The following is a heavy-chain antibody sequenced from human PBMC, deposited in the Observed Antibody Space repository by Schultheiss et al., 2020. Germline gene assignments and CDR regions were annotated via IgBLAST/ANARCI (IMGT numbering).Heavy chain of an antibody. V-gene: IGHV4-59*01. CDR1: GGSFSGYY. CDR2: IYYSGST. CDR3: ARQLWLKY. J-gene: IGHJ4*02. Sequence: SATLSLTCAVYGGSFSGYYWSWIRQPPGKGLEWIGYIYYSGSTNYNPSLKSRVTISVDTSKNLFSLKLSSVTAADTAVYYCARQLWLKYWGQGTLVTVS. D-gene: IGHD2-21*01.